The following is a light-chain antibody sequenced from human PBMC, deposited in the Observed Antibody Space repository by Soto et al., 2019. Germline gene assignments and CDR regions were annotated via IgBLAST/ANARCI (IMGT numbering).Light chain of an antibody. V-gene: IGKV1-27*01. CDR1: RGIGNA. CDR2: SAS. J-gene: IGKJ1*01. CDR3: QKYDSAPT. Sequence: DIQMTQSPSTLSGSVGDRVTITCRPSRGIGNALAWYQQKPGTVPKLLIHSASTLQSGVPSRFSGSGSGTDFTLTISSLQPEDVASYYCQKYDSAPTFGPGTKVDI.